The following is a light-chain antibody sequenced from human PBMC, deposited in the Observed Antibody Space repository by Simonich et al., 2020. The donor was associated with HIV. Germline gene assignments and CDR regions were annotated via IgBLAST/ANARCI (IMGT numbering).Light chain of an antibody. V-gene: IGLV2-11*01. Sequence: QSALTQPRSVSGSPGQSVTISCTGTRSDVGGYNYVSWYQQHPGKAPNLMISDVSKRPSGVPDRFSGSKSGNTASLTISGLQAEDEADYYCCSYAGSYTLFGGGTKLTVL. J-gene: IGLJ3*02. CDR1: RSDVGGYNY. CDR2: DVS. CDR3: CSYAGSYTL.